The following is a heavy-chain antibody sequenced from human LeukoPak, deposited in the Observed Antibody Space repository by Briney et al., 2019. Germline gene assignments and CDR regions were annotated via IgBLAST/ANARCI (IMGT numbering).Heavy chain of an antibody. CDR2: ISYDGSNK. V-gene: IGHV3-30*18. CDR1: GFTLSSYD. D-gene: IGHD5-18*01. J-gene: IGHJ6*03. Sequence: GGSLRLSCAASGFTLSSYDMHWVRQAPGKGLEWVAVISYDGSNKYYADSVKGRFTISRDNSKNTLFLQMNSLRAEDTAVYYCAKSLQGIQLWFYYYYMDVWGKGTTVTVSS. CDR3: AKSLQGIQLWFYYYYMDV.